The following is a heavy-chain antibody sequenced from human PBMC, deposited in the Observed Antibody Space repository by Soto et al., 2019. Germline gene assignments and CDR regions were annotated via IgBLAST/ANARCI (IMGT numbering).Heavy chain of an antibody. CDR2: IYYSGST. J-gene: IGHJ6*02. Sequence: SETLSLTCTVSGGSISSGGYYWSWIRQHPXKGLEWIGYIYYSGSTYYNPSLKSRVTISVDTSKNQFSLKLSSVTAADTAVYYCARDRRPYYYDSSGYHRTYGMDVWGQGTTVTVSS. CDR3: ARDRRPYYYDSSGYHRTYGMDV. CDR1: GGSISSGGYY. D-gene: IGHD3-22*01. V-gene: IGHV4-31*03.